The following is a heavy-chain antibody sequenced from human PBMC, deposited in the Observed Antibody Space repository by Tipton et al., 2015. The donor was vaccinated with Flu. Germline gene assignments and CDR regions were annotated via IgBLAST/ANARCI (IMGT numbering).Heavy chain of an antibody. CDR1: GGSITSSPYY. CDR2: IYDSGTS. D-gene: IGHD3-3*01. J-gene: IGHJ4*02. Sequence: TLSLTCTVSGGSITSSPYYSAWIRQPPGKGLEWIGTIYDSGTSYYNPSLKSRVTISIATSKNQFSLNLSSVTAADTAVYYCARASGVLEWRSWTFDSWGKGALVPVSS. CDR3: ARASGVLEWRSWTFDS. V-gene: IGHV4-39*07.